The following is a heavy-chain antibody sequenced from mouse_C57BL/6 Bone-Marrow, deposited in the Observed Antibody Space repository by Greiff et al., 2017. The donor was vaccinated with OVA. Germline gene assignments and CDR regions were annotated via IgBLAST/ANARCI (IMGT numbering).Heavy chain of an antibody. CDR3: AREGPPYYDSSLYYVDY. D-gene: IGHD1-1*01. CDR1: GYTFTSYW. CDR2: IYPGSGST. V-gene: IGHV1-55*01. J-gene: IGHJ2*01. Sequence: QVQLQQPGAELVKPGASVKMSCKASGYTFTSYWINWVQQRPGQGLEWIGDIYPGSGSTNYNEKFKSKATLTVDTSSSTAYMQLSSLTSEDSAIYYCAREGPPYYDSSLYYVDYWGQGTTLTVSS.